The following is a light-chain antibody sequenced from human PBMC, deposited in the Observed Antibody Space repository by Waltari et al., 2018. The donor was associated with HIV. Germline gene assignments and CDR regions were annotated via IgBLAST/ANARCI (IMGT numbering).Light chain of an antibody. V-gene: IGKV3D-20*01. CDR1: QSVSNNY. Sequence: EIVLTQSPATLSLSPGERATLSCGASQSVSNNYLAWYQQKPGLAPRLLIYDASSRATGIPDRFSGSGSGADFTLTIRRLEPEDFAIYYCQQYDRLPITFGQGTRLEIK. CDR2: DAS. CDR3: QQYDRLPIT. J-gene: IGKJ5*01.